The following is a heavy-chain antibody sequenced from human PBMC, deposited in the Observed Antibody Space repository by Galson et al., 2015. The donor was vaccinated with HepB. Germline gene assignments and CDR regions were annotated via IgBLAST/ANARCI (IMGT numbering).Heavy chain of an antibody. V-gene: IGHV3-48*02. CDR3: ARGRAFDY. CDR1: GFTFNTNS. J-gene: IGHJ4*02. CDR2: IGSTGGTI. Sequence: SLRLSCAASGFTFNTNSMNWVRQGPGKGLEWIAYIGSTGGTIYHADSVKGRFNISRDNADNSLYLEMNSLRDEDTAVYYCARGRAFDYWGQGTLVTVSS.